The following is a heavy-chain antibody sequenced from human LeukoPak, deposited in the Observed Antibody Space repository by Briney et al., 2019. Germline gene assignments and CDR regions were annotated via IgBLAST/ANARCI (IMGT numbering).Heavy chain of an antibody. Sequence: SVKVSCKASGYTFTSYGISWVRQAPGQGLEWMGGIIPIFGTANYAQKFQGRVTITADESTSTAYMELSSLRSDDTAVYYCARDYYGSGSYYQWDYWGQGTLVTVSS. J-gene: IGHJ4*02. V-gene: IGHV1-69*13. D-gene: IGHD3-10*01. CDR2: IIPIFGTA. CDR1: GYTFTSYG. CDR3: ARDYYGSGSYYQWDY.